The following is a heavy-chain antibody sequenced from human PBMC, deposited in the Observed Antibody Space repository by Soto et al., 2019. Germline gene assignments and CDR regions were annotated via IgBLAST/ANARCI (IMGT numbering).Heavy chain of an antibody. CDR1: NGSITNDNW. CDR3: ARIWGALAKFAGWFGP. CDR2: IYHNGST. D-gene: IGHD3-16*01. J-gene: IGHJ5*02. V-gene: IGHV4-4*02. Sequence: QVQLQESGPGLVKPSGTLSLTCAVSNGSITNDNWWSWVRQSPGKGLEWIGDIYHNGSTTYNPSLKSRVIISIDKAKNNVPLRLSSVTAADTAVYYCARIWGALAKFAGWFGPWGQGTLVTVSS.